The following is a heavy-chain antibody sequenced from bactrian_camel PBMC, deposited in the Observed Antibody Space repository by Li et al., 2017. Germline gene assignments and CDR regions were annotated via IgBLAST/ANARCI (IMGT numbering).Heavy chain of an antibody. CDR1: GLPYSRNC. CDR2: ITGDERT. Sequence: VQLVESGGGSVQTGGSLRLSCIYSGLPYSRNCVSWFRRTPGNECEMVSTITGDERTYYADSVKGRFTISRDDAKNTLYLQLNSLKTEDMAMYYCASWNYGLRTLGQGTQVTVS. V-gene: IGHV3S67*01. J-gene: IGHJ4*01. D-gene: IGHD3*01.